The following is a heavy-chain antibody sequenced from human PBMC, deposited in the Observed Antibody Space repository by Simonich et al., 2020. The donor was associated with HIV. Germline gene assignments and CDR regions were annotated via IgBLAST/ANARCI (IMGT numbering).Heavy chain of an antibody. CDR1: GFIFRSYG. CDR2: IWYDGSNK. Sequence: QVQLVESGGGVVQPGRSLRLSCAASGFIFRSYGMNWVRQAPGKGLGGVAVIWYDGSNKDYADSVRGRVTIARDNSKNTLYLQMNSLSAEDTAVYYCARDFITGAAPDYWGQGTLVTVSS. J-gene: IGHJ4*02. V-gene: IGHV3-33*01. CDR3: ARDFITGAAPDY. D-gene: IGHD1-20*01.